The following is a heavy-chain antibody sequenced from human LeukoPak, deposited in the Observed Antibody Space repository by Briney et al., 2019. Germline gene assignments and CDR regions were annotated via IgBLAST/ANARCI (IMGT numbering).Heavy chain of an antibody. CDR2: IKPNSGGT. Sequence: ASVKVSCKASGYTFTGYYMNWVRQAPGQGLEWMGWIKPNSGGTNYAQKFQGRVTMTRDTTISTAYMDLSRLRADNTAVYNSARDGRFLQWLQSHDDWGQGTPVTVSS. CDR3: ARDGRFLQWLQSHDD. CDR1: GYTFTGYY. V-gene: IGHV1-2*02. D-gene: IGHD3-3*01. J-gene: IGHJ4*02.